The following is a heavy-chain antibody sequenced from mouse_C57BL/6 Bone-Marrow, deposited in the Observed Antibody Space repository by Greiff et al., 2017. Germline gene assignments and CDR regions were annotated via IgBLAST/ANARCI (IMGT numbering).Heavy chain of an antibody. CDR3: ARVGNYNDYAMDY. D-gene: IGHD2-1*01. J-gene: IGHJ4*01. CDR2: LYPRSGNT. Sequence: VQLVESGAELARPGASVKLSCKASGYTFTSSGISWVKQRTGQGLEWIGELYPRSGNTYYNEKFKGKATLTADKSSSTAYMELRSLSSEDCAVYFRARVGNYNDYAMDYWGQGTSVTVSS. CDR1: GYTFTSSG. V-gene: IGHV1-81*01.